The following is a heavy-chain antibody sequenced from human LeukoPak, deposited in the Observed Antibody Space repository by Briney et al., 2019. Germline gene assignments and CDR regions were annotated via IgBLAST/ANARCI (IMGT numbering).Heavy chain of an antibody. CDR2: IYPGDSDT. V-gene: IGHV5-51*01. J-gene: IGHJ3*02. CDR1: GYSFTSDW. Sequence: GESLKISCKGSGYSFTSDWVGWVRQMPGKGLEWMGIIYPGDSDTRYSPSFQGQVTISADKSISTAYVQWNSLKASDTAMYFCARHYSGRNSGYGAFNIWGQGTMVTVSS. CDR3: ARHYSGRNSGYGAFNI. D-gene: IGHD5-12*01.